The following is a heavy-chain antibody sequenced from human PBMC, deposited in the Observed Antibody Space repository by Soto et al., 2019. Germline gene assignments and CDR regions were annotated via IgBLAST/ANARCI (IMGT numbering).Heavy chain of an antibody. CDR3: ARNPVGDFWSGYYLYYYYGMDV. CDR1: GGSFSGYY. V-gene: IGHV4-34*01. D-gene: IGHD3-3*01. J-gene: IGHJ6*02. CDR2: INHSGST. Sequence: PSETLSLTCAVYGGSFSGYYWSWIRQPPGKGLEWIGEINHSGSTNYNPSLKSRVTISVDTSKNQFSLKLSSVTAADTAVYYCARNPVGDFWSGYYLYYYYGMDVWGQGTTVTVS.